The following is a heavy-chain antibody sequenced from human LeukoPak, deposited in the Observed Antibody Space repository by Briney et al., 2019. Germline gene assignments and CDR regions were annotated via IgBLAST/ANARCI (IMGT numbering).Heavy chain of an antibody. CDR1: GYTFTSYG. CDR2: IIPLFKTT. V-gene: IGHV1-69*13. CDR3: ATENPQGSCGGGSCYLHY. D-gene: IGHD2-15*01. Sequence: GASVKVSCKASGYTFTSYGISWVRQAPGQGLECLGAIIPLFKTTNYAQRFQGRVAITVDESTNTAYMELSSLTSEDTAVYYCATENPQGSCGGGSCYLHYWGQGTLVTVSS. J-gene: IGHJ4*02.